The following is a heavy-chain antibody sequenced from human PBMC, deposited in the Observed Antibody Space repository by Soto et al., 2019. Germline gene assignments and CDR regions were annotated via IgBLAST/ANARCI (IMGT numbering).Heavy chain of an antibody. CDR1: GFTFSSYG. CDR2: ISYDGSNK. J-gene: IGHJ3*02. Sequence: GGSLRLSCAASGFTFSSYGMHWVRQAPGKGLEWVAVISYDGSNKYYADSVKGRFTISRDNSKNTLYLPMNSLRAEDTAVYYCAKGQTRFLEWLNAFDIWGQGTMVTVSS. V-gene: IGHV3-30*18. CDR3: AKGQTRFLEWLNAFDI. D-gene: IGHD3-3*01.